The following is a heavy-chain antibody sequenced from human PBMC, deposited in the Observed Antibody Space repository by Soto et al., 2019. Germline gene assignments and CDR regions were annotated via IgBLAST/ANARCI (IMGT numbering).Heavy chain of an antibody. CDR2: ISGSGGST. J-gene: IGHJ4*02. D-gene: IGHD5-12*01. CDR1: GFTFSTYA. V-gene: IGHV3-23*01. Sequence: PGGSLRLSCAASGFTFSTYAMNWVRQAPGKGLECVSGISGSGGSTYYADSVKGRFTISRDSSKNTLYLQMNSLRAEDTAVYYCAQIEMATIAFDYWGQGT. CDR3: AQIEMATIAFDY.